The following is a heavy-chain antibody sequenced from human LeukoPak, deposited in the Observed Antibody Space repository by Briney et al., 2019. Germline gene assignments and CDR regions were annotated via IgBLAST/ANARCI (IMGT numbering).Heavy chain of an antibody. D-gene: IGHD1-26*01. Sequence: PSETLSLTCTVSGGSISSSSHYWGWIRQPPGKGLEWIGSIYYSGITYYNPSLRSRVTISVDTSKNQFSLKLSSVTATDTAVYYCARPRWYSGSYEGAFDIWGQGTMVTVSS. J-gene: IGHJ3*02. CDR2: IYYSGIT. V-gene: IGHV4-39*01. CDR3: ARPRWYSGSYEGAFDI. CDR1: GGSISSSSHY.